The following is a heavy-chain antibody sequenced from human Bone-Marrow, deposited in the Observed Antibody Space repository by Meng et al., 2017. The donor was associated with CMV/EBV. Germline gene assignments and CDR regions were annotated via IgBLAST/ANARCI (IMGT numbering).Heavy chain of an antibody. CDR3: ARDCPPDSSTCGDFQH. D-gene: IGHD4-11*01. V-gene: IGHV1-18*01. CDR1: GYTFTSYG. Sequence: ASVKVSCKASGYTFTSYGISWVRQAPGQGLEWMGWISAYNGNTNYAQKLQGRVTMTTDTSTSTAYMELRSLRSDDTAVYYCARDCPPDSSTCGDFQHWGQGTLVTVYS. J-gene: IGHJ1*01. CDR2: ISAYNGNT.